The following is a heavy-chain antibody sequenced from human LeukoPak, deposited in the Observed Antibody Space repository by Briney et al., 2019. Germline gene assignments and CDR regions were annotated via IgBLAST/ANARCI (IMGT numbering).Heavy chain of an antibody. CDR1: GYSFTSYW. Sequence: KYGESLKISCKGSGYSFTSYWIGWVRQMPGKGLEWMGIIYPGDSDTRYSPSFQGQVTISADKSISTAYLQWSSLKASDTAMYYCARHFRYYYDSSGYYCDYWGQGTLVTVSS. CDR3: ARHFRYYYDSSGYYCDY. D-gene: IGHD3-22*01. J-gene: IGHJ4*02. CDR2: IYPGDSDT. V-gene: IGHV5-51*01.